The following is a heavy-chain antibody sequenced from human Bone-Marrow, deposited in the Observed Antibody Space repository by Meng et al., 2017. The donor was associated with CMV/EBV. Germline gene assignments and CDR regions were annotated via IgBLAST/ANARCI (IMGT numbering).Heavy chain of an antibody. CDR3: ARSLARIAAAQDY. J-gene: IGHJ4*02. CDR2: TYYRSKWSN. V-gene: IGHV6-1*01. CDR1: GDSVSSNSAA. Sequence: GDSVSSNSAAWNWLRQSPSRGLEWLGRTYYRSKWSNDYAVSVKSRITINPATSKNQFSLQLNSVTPEDTAVYYCARSLARIAAAQDYWGQGTLVTVSS. D-gene: IGHD6-13*01.